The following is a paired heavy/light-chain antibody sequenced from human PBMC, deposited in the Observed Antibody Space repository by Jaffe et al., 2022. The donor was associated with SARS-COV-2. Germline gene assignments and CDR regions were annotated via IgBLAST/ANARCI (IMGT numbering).Light chain of an antibody. CDR3: LQGTHWGYT. J-gene: IGKJ2*01. V-gene: IGKV2-30*01. CDR1: QSLVYINGNTY. Sequence: DVVMTQSPLSLPVTLGQPASISCKSNQSLVYINGNTYLNWYQQRPGQSPRRLIYQVSNRDSGVPDRFSGSGSVTDFTLKISRVEAEDVGVYYCLQGTHWGYTFGQGTKLEIK. CDR2: QVS.
Heavy chain of an antibody. CDR2: ISYNGNNE. CDR1: GFIFRNYA. D-gene: IGHD3-22*01. J-gene: IGHJ4*02. CDR3: VSELFFWADDSSDSFDH. V-gene: IGHV3-30*09. Sequence: QVRLVESGGGVVQPGRSLRLSCIASGFIFRNYAIHWVRQAPGRGLEWVAAISYNGNNEYYADSVKGRFAISRDNSKNTLFLQMNSLRTDDTAVYHCVSELFFWADDSSDSFDHWGQGTLITVSS.